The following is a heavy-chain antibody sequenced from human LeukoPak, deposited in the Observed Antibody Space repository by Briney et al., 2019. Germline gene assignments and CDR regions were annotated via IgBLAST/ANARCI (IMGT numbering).Heavy chain of an antibody. D-gene: IGHD2-2*01. J-gene: IGHJ4*02. CDR3: ARMRYCSSTSCYYFDY. CDR2: IDWDDDR. CDR1: GFSLSTSGMC. V-gene: IGHV2-70*11. Sequence: SGPTLVNPTQTLTLTCTCSGFSLSTSGMCVSWIRQPPGKALEWLARIDWDDDRYYNTSLKTRLTISKDTSKNQVVLTMTNMDPVDTATYYCARMRYCSSTSCYYFDYWGQGTLVTVSS.